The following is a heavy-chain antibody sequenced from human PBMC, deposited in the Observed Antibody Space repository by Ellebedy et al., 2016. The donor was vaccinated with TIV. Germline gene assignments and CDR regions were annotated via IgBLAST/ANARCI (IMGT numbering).Heavy chain of an antibody. CDR1: GDFISSGVHY. J-gene: IGHJ6*02. Sequence: MPSETLSLTCTVSGDFISSGVHYWSWIRQHPGKGLEWIGHIFYSGSTYYNPSLKSLVTISVDTSTNQFSLKLTSVTAADTAVYYCARLARYYYYYGLDVWGQGTPVTVSS. CDR2: IFYSGST. V-gene: IGHV4-31*01. CDR3: ARLARYYYYYGLDV.